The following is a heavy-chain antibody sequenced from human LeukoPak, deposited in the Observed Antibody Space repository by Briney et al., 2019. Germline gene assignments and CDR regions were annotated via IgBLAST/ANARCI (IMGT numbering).Heavy chain of an antibody. CDR2: INPNSGGT. J-gene: IGHJ5*02. D-gene: IGHD3-16*02. CDR1: GYTFTGYY. V-gene: IGHV1-2*02. Sequence: ASVKVSCKASGYTFTGYYMHWVRQAPGQRLEWMGWINPNSGGTNYAQKFQGRVTMTRDTSISTAYMELSRLRSDDTAVYYCARDLRSYDWFDPWGQGTLVAVSS. CDR3: ARDLRSYDWFDP.